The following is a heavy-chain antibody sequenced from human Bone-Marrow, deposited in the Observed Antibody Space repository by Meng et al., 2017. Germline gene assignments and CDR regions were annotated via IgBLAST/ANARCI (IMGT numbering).Heavy chain of an antibody. CDR1: GFTFSGYA. Sequence: VQLVESGGGMVQPGRSLRLSCASSGFTFSGYAMHWVRQAPGKGLEWVAVISYDGSNKYYADSVKGRFTISRDNSKNTLYLQMNSLRAEDTAVYYCARDSDLFDYWGQGTLVTVSS. V-gene: IGHV3-30*01. J-gene: IGHJ4*02. CDR3: ARDSDLFDY. CDR2: ISYDGSNK.